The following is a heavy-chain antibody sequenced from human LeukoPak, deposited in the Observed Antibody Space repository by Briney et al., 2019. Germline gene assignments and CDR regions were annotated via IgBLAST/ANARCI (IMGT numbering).Heavy chain of an antibody. CDR3: ASPYSSGWHDAFDI. Sequence: SETLSPTCTVSGGSISSYYWSWIRQPAGKGLEWIGRIYTSGSTNYNPSLKSRVTMSVDTSKNQFSLKLSSVTAADTAVYYCASPYSSGWHDAFDIWGQGTMVTVSS. D-gene: IGHD6-19*01. CDR1: GGSISSYY. CDR2: IYTSGST. J-gene: IGHJ3*02. V-gene: IGHV4-4*07.